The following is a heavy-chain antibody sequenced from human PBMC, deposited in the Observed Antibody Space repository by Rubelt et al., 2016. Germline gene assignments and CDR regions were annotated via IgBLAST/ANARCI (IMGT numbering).Heavy chain of an antibody. CDR2: ISGGMETI. V-gene: IGHV3-48*04. CDR3: ARGYLSNSFDY. J-gene: IGHJ4*02. D-gene: IGHD4-11*01. Sequence: SGGGLVQPGGSLRLSCAVSGFTFSTTHMNWVRQVPGKGLEWISYISGGMETIYYADSVRGRFTISRDNAKNSLYLQMDSLRAEDTAVYYCARGYLSNSFDYWGQGTLVTVSS. CDR1: GFTFSTTH.